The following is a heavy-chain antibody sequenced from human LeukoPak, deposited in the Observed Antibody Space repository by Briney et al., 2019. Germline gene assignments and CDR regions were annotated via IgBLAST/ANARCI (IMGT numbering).Heavy chain of an antibody. CDR2: ISWNSGSI. CDR1: GFTFDDYA. J-gene: IGHJ6*02. CDR3: AKQSQMPLGKYYYYGMDV. V-gene: IGHV3-9*01. D-gene: IGHD2-2*01. Sequence: PGGSLRLSCAASGFTFDDYAMHWVRQAPGKGLEWVSGISWNSGSIGYADSVKGRFTISRDNAKNSLYLQMNSLRAEDTALYYCAKQSQMPLGKYYYYGMDVWGQGTTVTVSS.